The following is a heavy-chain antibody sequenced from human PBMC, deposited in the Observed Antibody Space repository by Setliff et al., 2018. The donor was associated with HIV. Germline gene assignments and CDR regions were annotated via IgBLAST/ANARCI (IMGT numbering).Heavy chain of an antibody. V-gene: IGHV1-2*02. CDR2: INPNSGDT. CDR3: ARDRQVVVVAATGYYYYYMDV. CDR1: GYIFSVYL. D-gene: IGHD2-15*01. Sequence: ASVKVSCKASGYIFSVYLMHWVRQAPGQGLEWMGWINPNSGDTKYAQEFQGRVTMTRDTSTSTVYMELSSLRSEDTAVYYCARDRQVVVVAATGYYYYYMDVWGKGTTVTVSS. J-gene: IGHJ6*03.